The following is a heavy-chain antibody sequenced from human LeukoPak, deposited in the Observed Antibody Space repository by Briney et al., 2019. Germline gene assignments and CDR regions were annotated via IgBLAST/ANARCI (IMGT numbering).Heavy chain of an antibody. D-gene: IGHD6-19*01. V-gene: IGHV6-1*01. J-gene: IGHJ4*02. CDR2: TYYRSKWYT. CDR1: GYTVPSKTAA. Sequence: SQTLSLTRAICGYTVPSKTAAWIWIRQSPSRGLECLGRTYYRSKWYTEYAVSVKSRMTINADTSKNQFSLQLNSVTPEDTAVYYCARDRGASGWLDYWDQGALVTVSS. CDR3: ARDRGASGWLDY.